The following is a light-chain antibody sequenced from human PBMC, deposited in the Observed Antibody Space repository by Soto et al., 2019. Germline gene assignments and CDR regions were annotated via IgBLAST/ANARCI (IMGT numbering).Light chain of an antibody. CDR3: SSYTSTSTPVV. Sequence: QSALTQPASVSGSPGQSITISCTGTSSDVGGYNYVSWYQQHPGKAPKLIIYDVNNRPSGVSSRFSGSKSGNTASLTISGLQADDEADYYCSSYTSTSTPVVFGGGTKLTVL. CDR2: DVN. CDR1: SSDVGGYNY. J-gene: IGLJ2*01. V-gene: IGLV2-14*03.